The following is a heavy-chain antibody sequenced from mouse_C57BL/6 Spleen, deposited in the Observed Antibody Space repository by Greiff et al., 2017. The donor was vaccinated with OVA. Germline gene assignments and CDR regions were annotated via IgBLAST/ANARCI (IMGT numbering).Heavy chain of an antibody. CDR2: IDPSDSET. CDR1: GYTFTSYW. J-gene: IGHJ2*01. D-gene: IGHD1-1*01. V-gene: IGHV1-52*01. CDR3: ASALISTVVATRGNYFDY. Sequence: QVHVKQPGAELVRPGSSVKLSCKASGYTFTSYWMPWVQQRPIQGLEWIGNIDPSDSETHYNHKFKDKATLTVDKPYSTASMQRSSLTSEDSAVYYCASALISTVVATRGNYFDYWGQGTTLTVSS.